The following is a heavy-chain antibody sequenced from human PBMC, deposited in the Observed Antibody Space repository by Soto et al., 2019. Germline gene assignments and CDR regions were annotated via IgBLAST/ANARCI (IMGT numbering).Heavy chain of an antibody. CDR3: AREAGDYGDYDYYYYGMDV. CDR1: GFTFSSYG. Sequence: QPGGSLRLSCAASGFTFSSYGMHWVRQAPGKGLEWVAVIWYDGSNKYYADSVKGRFTISRDNSKNTLYLQMNSLRAEDTAVYYCAREAGDYGDYDYYYYGMDVWGQGTTVTVSS. V-gene: IGHV3-33*01. D-gene: IGHD4-17*01. CDR2: IWYDGSNK. J-gene: IGHJ6*02.